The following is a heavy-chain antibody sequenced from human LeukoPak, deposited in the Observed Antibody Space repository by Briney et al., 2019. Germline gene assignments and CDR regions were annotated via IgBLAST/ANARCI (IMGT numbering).Heavy chain of an antibody. J-gene: IGHJ6*03. V-gene: IGHV3-30*04. CDR1: GFTFSSYA. D-gene: IGHD3-3*01. CDR2: ISYDGSNK. Sequence: GRSLRLSCAASGFTFSSYAMHWVRQAPGKGLEWVAVISYDGSNKYYADSVKGRFTISRDNAKNSLYLQMNSLRAEDTAVYYCARIPYDFWSGPWGYYYYYMDVWGKGTTVTVSS. CDR3: ARIPYDFWSGPWGYYYYYMDV.